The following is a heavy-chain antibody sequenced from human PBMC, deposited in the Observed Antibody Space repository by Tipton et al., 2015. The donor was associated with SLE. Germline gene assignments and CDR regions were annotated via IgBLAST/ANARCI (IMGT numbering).Heavy chain of an antibody. V-gene: IGHV4-59*08. CDR2: IYHSGSA. CDR1: GGSITGYY. CDR3: ARLGRTVTTIDS. Sequence: TLSLTCTVSGGSITGYYWTWIRQPPGKGPESIGYIYHSGSAHYNPSLKSRLTISIGTSKNQFSLKLNSVTAADTAIYYCARLGRTVTTIDSWGQGTLVTVSS. J-gene: IGHJ4*02. D-gene: IGHD4-17*01.